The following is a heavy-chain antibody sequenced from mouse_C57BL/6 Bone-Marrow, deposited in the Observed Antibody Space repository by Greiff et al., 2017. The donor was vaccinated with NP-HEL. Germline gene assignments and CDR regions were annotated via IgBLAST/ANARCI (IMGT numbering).Heavy chain of an antibody. V-gene: IGHV1-69*01. Sequence: QVQLQQPGAELVMPGASVKLSCKASGYTFTSYWMHWVKQRPGQGLEWIGEIDPSDSYTNYNQKFKGKSTLTLDKSSSTAYMQLSSLTSEDSAVYYCARDYSNSYYAMDYWGQGTSVTVSS. D-gene: IGHD2-5*01. J-gene: IGHJ4*01. CDR3: ARDYSNSYYAMDY. CDR1: GYTFTSYW. CDR2: IDPSDSYT.